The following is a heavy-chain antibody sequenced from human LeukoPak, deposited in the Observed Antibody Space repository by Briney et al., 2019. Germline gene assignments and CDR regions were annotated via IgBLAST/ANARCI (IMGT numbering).Heavy chain of an antibody. CDR3: ATYYYGSVSCSYYYYNMDV. CDR2: ISASGDST. J-gene: IGHJ6*02. Sequence: AESLRLSCAASGLTFSSYAMSWVRQPPGRGLEWVSTISASGDSTYYAESVKGRLTISRDNSKNTLNLRVDSVRGEDTAVYYCATYYYGSVSCSYYYYNMDVWGQGTTVTVSS. D-gene: IGHD3-10*01. CDR1: GLTFSSYA. V-gene: IGHV3-23*01.